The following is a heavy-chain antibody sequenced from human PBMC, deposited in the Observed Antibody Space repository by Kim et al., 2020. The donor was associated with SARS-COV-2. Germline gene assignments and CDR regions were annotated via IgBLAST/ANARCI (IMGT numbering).Heavy chain of an antibody. D-gene: IGHD6-19*01. CDR2: INPNSGGT. V-gene: IGHV1-2*02. CDR3: ARDQSTAIAVAEYYGMDV. CDR1: GYTFTGYY. J-gene: IGHJ6*02. Sequence: ASVKVSCKASGYTFTGYYMHWVRQAPGQGLEWMGWINPNSGGTNYAQKFQGRVTMTRDTSISTAYMELSRLRSDDTAVYYCARDQSTAIAVAEYYGMDVWGRGTTVTVSS.